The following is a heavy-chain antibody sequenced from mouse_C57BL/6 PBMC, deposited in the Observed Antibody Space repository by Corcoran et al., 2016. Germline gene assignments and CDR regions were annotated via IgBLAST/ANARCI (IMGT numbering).Heavy chain of an antibody. J-gene: IGHJ1*03. V-gene: IGHV9-3*01. D-gene: IGHD2-3*01. Sequence: QIQLVQSGPELKKSGDTIKSSCTASGYTFTSYGMSWVKQAPGKGLKWRGWINTYSGVPTYADDFKGRFAFSLETSASTAYLQINNLKNEDTATYFCASSYDPYWYLDVWGTGSTVTVS. CDR3: ASSYDPYWYLDV. CDR2: INTYSGVP. CDR1: GYTFTSYG.